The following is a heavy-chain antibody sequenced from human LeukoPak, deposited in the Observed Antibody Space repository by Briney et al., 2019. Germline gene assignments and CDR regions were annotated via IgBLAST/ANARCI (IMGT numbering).Heavy chain of an antibody. J-gene: IGHJ4*02. CDR1: GFSFADYT. D-gene: IGHD6-13*01. CDR3: ARGSSSWPSPFDY. CDR2: INWDGGRT. V-gene: IGHV3-43*01. Sequence: QTGGSLRLSCAASGFSFADYTMHWVRQAPGKGLEWVSLINWDGGRTYYADSVKGRFAISRDNSKNSLYMQMNSLRPEDTALYYCARGSSSWPSPFDYWGQGTLVTVSS.